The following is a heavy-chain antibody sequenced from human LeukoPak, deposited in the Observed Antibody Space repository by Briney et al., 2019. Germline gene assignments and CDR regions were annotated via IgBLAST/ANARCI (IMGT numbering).Heavy chain of an antibody. CDR2: INPNSGGT. D-gene: IGHD3-10*01. V-gene: IGHV1-2*02. CDR3: AIFRWFGEGFDY. J-gene: IGHJ4*02. CDR1: GYTFTGYY. Sequence: ASVTVSCKASGYTFTGYYMHWVRQAPGQGLEWMGWINPNSGGTNYAQKFQGRVTMTRDTSISTAYMELSRLRSDDTAVYYCAIFRWFGEGFDYWGQGTLVTVSS.